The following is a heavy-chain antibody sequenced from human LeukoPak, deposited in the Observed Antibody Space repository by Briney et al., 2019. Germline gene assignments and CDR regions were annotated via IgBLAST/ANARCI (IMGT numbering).Heavy chain of an antibody. CDR1: GGSISSDH. D-gene: IGHD3-10*01. V-gene: IGHV4-59*01. Sequence: SETLSFTSTVSGGSISSDHWSWFGQPPGKDRGGLGFINYNGNPRYNPSLKSRVTISVDTSKNQFSLNLTSMTAADTAVYYCATYTEGGSGRGSWGQGTLVTVSS. CDR2: INYNGNP. J-gene: IGHJ5*02. CDR3: ATYTEGGSGRGS.